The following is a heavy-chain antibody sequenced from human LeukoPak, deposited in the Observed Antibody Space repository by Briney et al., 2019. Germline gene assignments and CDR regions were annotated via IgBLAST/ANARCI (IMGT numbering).Heavy chain of an antibody. CDR2: IIPILGIA. CDR3: ARGGGNY. D-gene: IGHD2-15*01. V-gene: IGHV1-69*02. J-gene: IGHJ4*02. CDR1: GGTLRRHT. Sequence: GSSVKVSCKASGGTLRRHTITWVRQAPGQGLEWMGRIIPILGIANYAQKFQGRVTITADKSTSTAYMELSSLRSEDTAVYYCARGGGNYWGQGTLVTVSS.